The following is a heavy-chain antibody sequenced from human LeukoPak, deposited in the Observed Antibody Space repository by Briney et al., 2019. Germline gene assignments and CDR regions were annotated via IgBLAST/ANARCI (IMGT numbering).Heavy chain of an antibody. V-gene: IGHV3-7*03. CDR1: GFTFSSYW. Sequence: GGSLRLSCAASGFTFSSYWMSWVRQAPGKGMEWVANIKQDGSEKYYVDSVKGRFTISRDNAKKSLYLQINTLRAEDTAVYYCVRGPHIAATSYWGQGTLVTVSS. CDR2: IKQDGSEK. CDR3: VRGPHIAATSY. J-gene: IGHJ4*02. D-gene: IGHD6-25*01.